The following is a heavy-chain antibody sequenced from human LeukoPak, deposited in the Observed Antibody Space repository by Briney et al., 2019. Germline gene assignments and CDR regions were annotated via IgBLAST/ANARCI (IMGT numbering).Heavy chain of an antibody. D-gene: IGHD3-3*01. CDR3: SHSGKYDFWSGTF. V-gene: IGHV3-49*04. CDR1: GHTSDDYT. CDR2: ITRKSYGGTT. Sequence: GGSLRLSCTASGHTSDDYTVTWVRQAPGKGLEWVGFITRKSYGGTTEYAASVKGRFTISRDDSKSIAYLEMSSLKTEDTGVYYCSHSGKYDFWSGTFWGQGTLVTVSS. J-gene: IGHJ4*02.